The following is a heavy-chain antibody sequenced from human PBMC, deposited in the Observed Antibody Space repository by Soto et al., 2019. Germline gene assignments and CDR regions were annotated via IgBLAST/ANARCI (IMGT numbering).Heavy chain of an antibody. D-gene: IGHD5-12*01. CDR3: AKGSAKSTLLGWSGHDRFDY. J-gene: IGHJ4*02. Sequence: GGSLRLSCAASGFTFSSYAMSWVRQAPGKGLEWVSAISGSGGSTYYADSVKGRFTISRDNSKNTLYLQMNSLRAEDTAVYYCAKGSAKSTLLGWSGHDRFDYWGQGTLVTVSS. CDR2: ISGSGGST. V-gene: IGHV3-23*01. CDR1: GFTFSSYA.